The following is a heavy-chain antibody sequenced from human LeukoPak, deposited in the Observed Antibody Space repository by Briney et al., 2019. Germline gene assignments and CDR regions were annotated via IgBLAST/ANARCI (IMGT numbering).Heavy chain of an antibody. CDR2: ISSSGSTI. J-gene: IGHJ4*02. Sequence: PGGSLRLSCAASGFTFSSYEMNWVRQAPGKGLEWVSYISSSGSTIYYAGSVKGRFTISRDNAKNSLYLQMNSLRAEDTAVYYCARSMITFGGVFDYWGQGTLVTVSS. CDR3: ARSMITFGGVFDY. V-gene: IGHV3-48*03. CDR1: GFTFSSYE. D-gene: IGHD3-16*01.